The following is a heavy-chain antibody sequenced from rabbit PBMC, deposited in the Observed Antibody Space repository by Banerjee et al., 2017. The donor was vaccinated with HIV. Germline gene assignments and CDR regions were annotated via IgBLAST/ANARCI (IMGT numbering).Heavy chain of an antibody. CDR3: ARGYAGYDYTADL. Sequence: QEQLVESGGGLVQPEGSLTLTCTASGFSFSNNDWMCWVRQAPGKGLEWIACIYAGSSGSTYYASWAKGRFTISKTSSTTVTLQMTSLTAADTATYFCARGYAGYDYTADLWGPGTLVTVS. CDR1: GFSFSNNDW. V-gene: IGHV1S45*01. J-gene: IGHJ6*01. D-gene: IGHD7-1*01. CDR2: IYAGSSGST.